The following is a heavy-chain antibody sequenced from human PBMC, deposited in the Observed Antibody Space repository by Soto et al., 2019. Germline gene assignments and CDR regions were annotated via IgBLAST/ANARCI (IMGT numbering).Heavy chain of an antibody. CDR1: GYSFTNYW. CDR3: AASIFYYGMDV. CDR2: IYPGDSDT. Sequence: GESLKISCNGSGYSFTNYWIGWVRQMPGKGLEWMGIIYPGDSDTKYNPSFQGQVTISADKSITTTYLQWSSLKASDTAIYYCAASIFYYGMDVWGQGTTVTVSS. V-gene: IGHV5-51*01. J-gene: IGHJ6*02.